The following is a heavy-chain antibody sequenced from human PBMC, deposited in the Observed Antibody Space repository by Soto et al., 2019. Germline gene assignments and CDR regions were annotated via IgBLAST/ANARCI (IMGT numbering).Heavy chain of an antibody. CDR3: ARGVGSSPPRY. CDR2: IYDSGSP. V-gene: IGHV4-59*02. J-gene: IGHJ4*02. Sequence: SETLSLTCTISGGSVSVYYWSWIRQPPGQALEWIGYIYDSGSPYYNPSFRSRVIISADTSKNEISLKLTSATAADPAVYYCARGVGSSPPRYWGRGTLVTVSS. CDR1: GGSVSVYY. D-gene: IGHD1-26*01.